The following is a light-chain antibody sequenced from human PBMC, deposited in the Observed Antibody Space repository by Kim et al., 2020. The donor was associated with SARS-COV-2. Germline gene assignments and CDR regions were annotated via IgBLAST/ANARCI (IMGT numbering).Light chain of an antibody. CDR3: LQSYSTTIT. J-gene: IGKJ5*01. CDR2: AAS. Sequence: ASVGDRVTITCRASQSISSYLYWYQQKPGKAPKRLIYAASSLQSGVPSRFRGSGSGTDFTLTISSLQPEDFATYYCLQSYSTTITFGQGTRLEIK. CDR1: QSISSY. V-gene: IGKV1-39*01.